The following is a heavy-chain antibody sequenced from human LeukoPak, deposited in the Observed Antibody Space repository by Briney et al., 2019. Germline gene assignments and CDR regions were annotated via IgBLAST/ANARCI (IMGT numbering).Heavy chain of an antibody. V-gene: IGHV5-51*01. CDR3: AMIYDFWSGYYWGPFDY. J-gene: IGHJ4*02. D-gene: IGHD3-3*01. CDR1: GYSFTSYW. CDR2: IHPGDSDT. Sequence: GESLKISCKGSGYSFTSYWIGWVRQMPGKGLEWMGIIHPGDSDTRYSPSFQGQVTISADKSISTAYLQWSSLKASDTAMYYCAMIYDFWSGYYWGPFDYWGQGTLVTVSS.